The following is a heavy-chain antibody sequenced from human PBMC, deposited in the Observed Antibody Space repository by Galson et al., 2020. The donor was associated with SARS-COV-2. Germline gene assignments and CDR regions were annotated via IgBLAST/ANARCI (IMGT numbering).Heavy chain of an antibody. CDR2: LSGTTYTT. D-gene: IGHD3-22*01. CDR3: ARIQHTRHYYDISGFYVSYFDF. V-gene: IGHV3-23*01. J-gene: IGHJ4*02. Sequence: GESLKISCAASGFTFSAYGMIWVRQAPGKGLEWVSSLSGTTYTTYADSVKGRFTISRDTSENMLYLQMNSLRVEDTAVYYCARIQHTRHYYDISGFYVSYFDFWGQGTLVTVSS. CDR1: GFTFSAYG.